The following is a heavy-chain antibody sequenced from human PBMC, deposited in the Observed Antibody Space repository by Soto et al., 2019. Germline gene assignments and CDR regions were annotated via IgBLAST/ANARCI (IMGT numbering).Heavy chain of an antibody. V-gene: IGHV4-39*01. D-gene: IGHD3-16*02. CDR1: GGSISSSSYY. Sequence: KPSETLSLTCTVSGGSISSSSYYWGWIRQPPGKGLEWIGSIYYSGSTYYNPSLKSRVTISVDTSKNQFSLKLSSVTAADTAVYYCARHRYDYVWGSYRGRAFDIWGQGTMVTVSS. J-gene: IGHJ3*02. CDR2: IYYSGST. CDR3: ARHRYDYVWGSYRGRAFDI.